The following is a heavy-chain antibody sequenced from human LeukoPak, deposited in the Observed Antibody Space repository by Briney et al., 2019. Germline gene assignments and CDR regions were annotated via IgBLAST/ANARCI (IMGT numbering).Heavy chain of an antibody. V-gene: IGHV3-23*01. CDR1: GFTFSSYA. CDR2: ISGSGGST. Sequence: GGSLRLSCAASGFTFSSYAMSWVRQAPGKGLEWVSAISGSGGSTYYADSVKGRFTISRDNSKNTLYLQMNSLRVEDTAVYYCAKDSSVAGTSDYWGQGTLVTVSS. J-gene: IGHJ4*02. D-gene: IGHD6-19*01. CDR3: AKDSSVAGTSDY.